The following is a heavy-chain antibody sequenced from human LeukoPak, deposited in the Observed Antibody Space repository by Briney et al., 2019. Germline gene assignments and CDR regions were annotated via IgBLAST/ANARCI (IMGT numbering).Heavy chain of an antibody. CDR2: ISINGSTI. J-gene: IGHJ4*02. CDR3: ARAIKSSSWYVDY. V-gene: IGHV3-11*04. D-gene: IGHD6-13*01. Sequence: GGSLRLSCVASGFIFSDYYMSWIRQAPGKGLEWVSYISINGSTIYYSDSVKGRFTLSRDNAKNSLYLQMNSLRAEDTAVYYCARAIKSSSWYVDYWGQGTLVTVSS. CDR1: GFIFSDYY.